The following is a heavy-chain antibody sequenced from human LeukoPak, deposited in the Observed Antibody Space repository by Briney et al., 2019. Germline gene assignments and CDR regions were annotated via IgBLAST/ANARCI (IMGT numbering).Heavy chain of an antibody. Sequence: SETLSLTCTVSGGSISSYYWSWIRQPPGKGLEWIGYIYYSGSTNYNPSLKSRVTISVDTSKNQFSLKLSSVTAADTALYYCAKEVAGTLDYWGQGTLVTVSS. CDR3: AKEVAGTLDY. CDR2: IYYSGST. CDR1: GGSISSYY. D-gene: IGHD6-19*01. J-gene: IGHJ4*02. V-gene: IGHV4-59*01.